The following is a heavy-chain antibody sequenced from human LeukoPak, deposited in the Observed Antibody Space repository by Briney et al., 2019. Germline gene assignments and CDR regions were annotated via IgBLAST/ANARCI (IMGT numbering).Heavy chain of an antibody. CDR1: GGSVINTNW. Sequence: SGTLSLTCGVSGGSVINTNWWTWVRQPPGKGLEWIGEVHLDGSTNYNPSLESRLTMSVDVSENQVSLKLTSVTAADTAVYYCAREGGFYRPLDYSGQGTLVTVSS. D-gene: IGHD3-3*01. CDR2: VHLDGST. V-gene: IGHV4-4*02. J-gene: IGHJ4*02. CDR3: AREGGFYRPLDY.